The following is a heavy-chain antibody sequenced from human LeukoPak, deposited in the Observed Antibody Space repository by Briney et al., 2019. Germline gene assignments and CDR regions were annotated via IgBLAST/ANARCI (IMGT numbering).Heavy chain of an antibody. CDR3: AKDPYYDFWSGYYPTFDY. J-gene: IGHJ4*02. CDR1: GFTFSSYA. D-gene: IGHD3-3*01. V-gene: IGHV3-23*01. CDR2: ISGSGGST. Sequence: PGGSLRLSCAASGFTFSSYAMSWVRQAPGKGLEWVSAISGSGGSTYYADSVKGRFTISRDNSKNTLYLQMNSLRAEDTAVYYCAKDPYYDFWSGYYPTFDYWGQGTLVTVSS.